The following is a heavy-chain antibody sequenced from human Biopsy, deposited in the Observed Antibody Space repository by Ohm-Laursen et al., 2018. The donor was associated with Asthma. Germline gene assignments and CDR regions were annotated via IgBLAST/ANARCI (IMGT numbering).Heavy chain of an antibody. Sequence: SQTLSLTCTVSGGSISSGAYYRSWVRQPPGKGLEWIGYIYYIGSTYYNPSLKSRVAISLGTSKNQFSLKLSSVTAADTAVYFCARRGGVRRYFDYWGQGTLVTVSS. CDR3: ARRGGVRRYFDY. V-gene: IGHV4-30-4*01. J-gene: IGHJ4*02. CDR1: GGSISSGAYY. CDR2: IYYIGST. D-gene: IGHD3-16*01.